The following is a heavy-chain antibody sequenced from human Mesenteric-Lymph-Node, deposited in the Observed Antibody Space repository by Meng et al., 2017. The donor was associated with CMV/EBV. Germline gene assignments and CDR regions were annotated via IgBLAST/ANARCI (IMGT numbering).Heavy chain of an antibody. CDR1: GGSISGHY. Sequence: SETLSLTCTVSGGSISGHYWSWIRQSPGRGLEWIGYVHSIGATDYNPSLESRLTISIDVSKNQFSLRLSSVTAADSAVYYCAPQELSRPFDIWGQGTMVTVSS. CDR3: APQELSRPFDI. D-gene: IGHD3-16*02. CDR2: VHSIGAT. V-gene: IGHV4-59*11. J-gene: IGHJ3*02.